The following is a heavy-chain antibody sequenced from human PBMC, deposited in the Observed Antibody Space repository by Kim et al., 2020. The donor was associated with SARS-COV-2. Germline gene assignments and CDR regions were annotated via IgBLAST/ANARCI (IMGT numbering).Heavy chain of an antibody. D-gene: IGHD3-3*01. J-gene: IGHJ6*02. CDR1: GGSFSGYY. Sequence: SETLSLTCAVYGGSFSGYYWSWIRQPPGKGLEWIGEINHSGSTNYNPSLKSRVTISVDTSKNQFSLKLSSVTAADTAVYYCARGQTEGFWSGISKRYYYYGMDVWGQGTTVTVSS. CDR2: INHSGST. V-gene: IGHV4-34*01. CDR3: ARGQTEGFWSGISKRYYYYGMDV.